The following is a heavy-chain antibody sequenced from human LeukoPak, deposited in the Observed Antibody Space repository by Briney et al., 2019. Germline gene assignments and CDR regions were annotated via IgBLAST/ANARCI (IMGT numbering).Heavy chain of an antibody. J-gene: IGHJ4*02. CDR3: AKDSGWAVAGYFDY. Sequence: GRSLRLSCAASGFTFDDYAVHWVRQAPGKGLEWVSGISWNSGSIGYADSVKGRFTISRDNAKNSLYLQMNSLRAEDTALYYCAKDSGWAVAGYFDYWGQGTLVTVSS. CDR1: GFTFDDYA. D-gene: IGHD6-19*01. V-gene: IGHV3-9*01. CDR2: ISWNSGSI.